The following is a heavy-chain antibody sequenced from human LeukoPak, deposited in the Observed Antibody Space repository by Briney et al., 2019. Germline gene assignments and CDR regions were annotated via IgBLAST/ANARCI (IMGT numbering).Heavy chain of an antibody. V-gene: IGHV1-2*02. CDR3: ARGSRYCSSTSCYRRWFDP. Sequence: ASVKVSRKASGYTFTGYYMHWVRQAPGQGLEWMGWINPNSGGTNYAQKFQGRVTMTRDTSISTAYMELSRLRSDDTAVYYCARGSRYCSSTSCYRRWFDPWGQGTLVTVSS. CDR1: GYTFTGYY. CDR2: INPNSGGT. D-gene: IGHD2-2*01. J-gene: IGHJ5*02.